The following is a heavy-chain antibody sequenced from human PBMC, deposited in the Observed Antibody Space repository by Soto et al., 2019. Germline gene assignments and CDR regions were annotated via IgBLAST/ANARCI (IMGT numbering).Heavy chain of an antibody. Sequence: ETLSLTCTVSGASFTTYYWSWVRQPPGKGLEWIGYIFYSGHLKYNPSLKSRLTISVDPSKNQFSLELTSLTAADTAVYYCARGYLPGGNTFYFDYWGQGALVTVSS. D-gene: IGHD2-15*01. J-gene: IGHJ4*02. V-gene: IGHV4-59*12. CDR2: IFYSGHL. CDR1: GASFTTYY. CDR3: ARGYLPGGNTFYFDY.